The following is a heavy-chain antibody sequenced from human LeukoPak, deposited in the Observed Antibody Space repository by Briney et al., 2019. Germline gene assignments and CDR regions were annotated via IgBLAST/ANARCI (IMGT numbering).Heavy chain of an antibody. J-gene: IGHJ4*02. CDR2: IIPIFGTA. CDR1: GGTFSSYA. D-gene: IGHD3-22*01. CDR3: ARLGYYYDSLGHYDY. Sequence: EASVKVSFKASGGTFSSYAISWVRQAPGQGLEWMGGIIPIFGTANYAQKFQGRVTMTRDTSTSTVYMELSSLRSDDTAVYYCARLGYYYDSLGHYDYWGQGTLVIVSS. V-gene: IGHV1-69*05.